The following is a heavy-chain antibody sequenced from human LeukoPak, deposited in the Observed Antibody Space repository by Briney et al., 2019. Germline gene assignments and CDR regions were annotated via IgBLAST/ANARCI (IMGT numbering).Heavy chain of an antibody. CDR3: ARGGYGDYGPLDY. D-gene: IGHD4-17*01. CDR1: GFTFSSYG. Sequence: GGSLRLSCAASGFTFSSYGMHWVRQAPGKGLEWVAVIWYDGSNKYYADSVKGRFTISRDNSKNTLYLQMNSLRAEDTAVYYCARGGYGDYGPLDYWGQGTLVTVSS. J-gene: IGHJ4*02. CDR2: IWYDGSNK. V-gene: IGHV3-33*01.